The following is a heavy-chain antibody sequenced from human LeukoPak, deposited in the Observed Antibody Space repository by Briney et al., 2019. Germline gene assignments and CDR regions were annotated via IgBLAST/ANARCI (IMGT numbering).Heavy chain of an antibody. J-gene: IGHJ4*02. CDR3: ARDSCSSTSCRKKFDN. Sequence: SETLSLTRTASGDSISSANYYWGWVRQPPGKGLEWIGSIYFSGSTYYNPSLKSRVTISVETSKVQFSLKLSSVTAADAAVYYCARDSCSSTSCRKKFDNWGQGTLVTVSS. D-gene: IGHD2-2*01. CDR1: GDSISSANYY. CDR2: IYFSGST. V-gene: IGHV4-39*07.